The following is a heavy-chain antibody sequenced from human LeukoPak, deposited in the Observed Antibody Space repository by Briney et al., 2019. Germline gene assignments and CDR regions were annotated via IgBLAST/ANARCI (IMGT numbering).Heavy chain of an antibody. CDR1: GFTFNSYS. CDR3: ARDSYGSSGYYYVSDY. Sequence: GGSLRLSCAASGFTFNSYSMNWVRQAPGKGLEWVSYISYSSSAIYYADSVKGRFTISRDNAKNSLYLRMNSLRDEDTAVYYCARDSYGSSGYYYVSDYWGQGTLVTVSS. CDR2: ISYSSSAI. D-gene: IGHD3-22*01. J-gene: IGHJ4*02. V-gene: IGHV3-48*02.